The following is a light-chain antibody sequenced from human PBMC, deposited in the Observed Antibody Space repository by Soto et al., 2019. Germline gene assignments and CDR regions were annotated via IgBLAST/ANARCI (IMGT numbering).Light chain of an antibody. Sequence: IQLTQSPSSLSSSVIDRATITCLASQSVSSYLNWYQQKPGTAPKLLIHATSTLQSGVPSRFSGSGSGTEFTLTITSLQPDDFATYYCQQYNSYPWTFGQGTKVDIK. CDR3: QQYNSYPWT. CDR2: ATS. V-gene: IGKV1-9*01. J-gene: IGKJ1*01. CDR1: QSVSSY.